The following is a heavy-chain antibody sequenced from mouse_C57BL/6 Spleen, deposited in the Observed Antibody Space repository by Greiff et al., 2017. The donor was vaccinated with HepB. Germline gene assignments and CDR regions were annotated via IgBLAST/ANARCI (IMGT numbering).Heavy chain of an antibody. CDR3: ARGGEIFITTVNAMDY. CDR1: GFTFSSYA. V-gene: IGHV5-4*01. D-gene: IGHD1-1*01. Sequence: EVQLVESGGGLVKPGGSLKLSCAASGFTFSSYAMSWVRQTPEKRLEWVATISDGGSYTYYPDNVKGRFTISRDNAKNNLYLQMSHLKSEDTAMYYCARGGEIFITTVNAMDYWGQGTSVTVSS. J-gene: IGHJ4*01. CDR2: ISDGGSYT.